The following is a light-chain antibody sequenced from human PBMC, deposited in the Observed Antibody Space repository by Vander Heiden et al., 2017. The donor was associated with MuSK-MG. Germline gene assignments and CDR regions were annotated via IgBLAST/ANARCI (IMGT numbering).Light chain of an antibody. CDR1: QSISSW. V-gene: IGKV1-5*03. CDR3: QQDNSYPRT. J-gene: IGKJ1*01. Sequence: DIQMTQSPSTLSASVGDRVTITCRASQSISSWLAWYQQKPGKAPKLLIYKASSLESGVPSRFSGSGSGTEFTLTISSLQPDDFATYYCQQDNSYPRTFGQGTKVEMK. CDR2: KAS.